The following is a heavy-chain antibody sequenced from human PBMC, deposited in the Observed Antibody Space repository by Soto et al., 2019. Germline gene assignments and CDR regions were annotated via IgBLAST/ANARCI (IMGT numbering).Heavy chain of an antibody. CDR2: ISYDGSNK. J-gene: IGHJ4*02. CDR3: AGTVTLDY. D-gene: IGHD4-17*01. V-gene: IGHV3-30*03. Sequence: LRLSCAASGFTFSSYGMHWVRQAPGKGLEWVAVISYDGSNKYYADSVKGRFTISRDNSKNTLYLQMNSLRAEDTDVYYCAGTVTLDYWGQGTLVTVSS. CDR1: GFTFSSYG.